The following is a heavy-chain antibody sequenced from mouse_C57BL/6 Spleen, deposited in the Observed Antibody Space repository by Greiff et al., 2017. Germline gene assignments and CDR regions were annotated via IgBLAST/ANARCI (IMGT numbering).Heavy chain of an antibody. J-gene: IGHJ1*03. CDR1: GYTFTSYC. CDR3: ATPTGEVWYFDV. V-gene: IGHV1-72*01. Sequence: VQLQQPGAELVKPGASVKLSCKASGYTFTSYCMHWVKQRPGRGLEWIGRIDPNSGGTKYNEKFKSKATLTVDKPSSTADMQLSSLTSADSAVYYCATPTGEVWYFDVWGTGTTVTVSS. CDR2: IDPNSGGT.